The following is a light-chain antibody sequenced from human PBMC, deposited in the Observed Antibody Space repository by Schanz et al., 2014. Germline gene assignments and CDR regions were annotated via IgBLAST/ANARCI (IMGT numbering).Light chain of an antibody. V-gene: IGKV3-11*01. Sequence: EIVMTQSPGTLSLSPGERATLSCRASQSVSSNLAWYQQKPGQAPRLLIYGASTRATGIPARFSASGSGTDFTLTISSLEPEDFAVYYCQQRSNWPRTFGQGTKVEI. J-gene: IGKJ1*01. CDR3: QQRSNWPRT. CDR1: QSVSSN. CDR2: GAS.